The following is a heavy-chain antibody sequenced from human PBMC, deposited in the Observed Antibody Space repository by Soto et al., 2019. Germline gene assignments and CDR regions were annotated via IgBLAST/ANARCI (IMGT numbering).Heavy chain of an antibody. J-gene: IGHJ4*02. Sequence: EVQLVESGGGLVQPGGSLRLSCAASGFTFTSYWMTWVRQAPGKGLEWVANIKQDGGEKYYVGSVKGRFTISRDNAENSLYLQLDSLRAEDAAVYYCARGAFPTWRTYPLGYWRQGTLVTVSS. CDR3: ARGAFPTWRTYPLGY. V-gene: IGHV3-7*04. CDR1: GFTFTSYW. D-gene: IGHD3-16*02. CDR2: IKQDGGEK.